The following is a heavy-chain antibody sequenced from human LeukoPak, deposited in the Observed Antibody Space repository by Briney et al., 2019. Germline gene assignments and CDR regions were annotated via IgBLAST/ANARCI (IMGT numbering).Heavy chain of an antibody. CDR3: ARASQDYYGSGSYYRGGDAFDI. CDR2: IIPILGIA. V-gene: IGHV1-69*04. J-gene: IGHJ3*02. D-gene: IGHD3-10*01. CDR1: GGTFSNYA. Sequence: SVKVSCKASGGTFSNYAINWVRQAPGQGLEWMGRIIPILGIANYAQKFQGRVTITADKSKSKAYMELSSVRSEDTAVYYSARASQDYYGSGSYYRGGDAFDIWGQGTMVTVSS.